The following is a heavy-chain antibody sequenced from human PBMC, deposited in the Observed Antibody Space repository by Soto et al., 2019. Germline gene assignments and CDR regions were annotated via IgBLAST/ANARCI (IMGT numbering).Heavy chain of an antibody. CDR1: GFTFSSYG. Sequence: PGGSLRLSCAASGFTFSSYGMHWVRQAPGKGLEWVAVIWYDGSNKYYADSVKGRFTISRDNSKNTLYLQMNSLRAEDTAVYYCARDRAAAAGTFDFDYWGQGTLVTVSS. CDR2: IWYDGSNK. J-gene: IGHJ4*02. D-gene: IGHD6-13*01. V-gene: IGHV3-33*01. CDR3: ARDRAAAAGTFDFDY.